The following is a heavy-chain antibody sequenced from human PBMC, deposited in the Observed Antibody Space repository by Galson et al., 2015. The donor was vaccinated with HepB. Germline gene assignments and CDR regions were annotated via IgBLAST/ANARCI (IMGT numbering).Heavy chain of an antibody. CDR1: GITFSTYS. CDR2: ISSDSNYI. Sequence: SLRLSCAASGITFSTYSMNWVRQAPGKGLEWVSSISSDSNYIYYADSAKGRFTISRDNAENSLYLPMNSLRAEDTAVYYFARATSATGWYGFDYWGQGTLVTVSS. CDR3: ARATSATGWYGFDY. D-gene: IGHD6-19*01. V-gene: IGHV3-21*01. J-gene: IGHJ4*02.